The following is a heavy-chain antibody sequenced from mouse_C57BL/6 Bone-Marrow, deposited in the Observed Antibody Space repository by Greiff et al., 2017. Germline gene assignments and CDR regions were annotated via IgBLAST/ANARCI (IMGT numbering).Heavy chain of an antibody. Sequence: EVQRVESGGDLVKPGGSLKLSCAASGFTFSSYGMSWVRQTPDKRLEWVATISSGGSYTYYPDSVKGRFTISRDNAKNTLYLQMSSLKSEDTAMYYCARHSWFAYWGQGTLVTVSA. CDR2: ISSGGSYT. CDR1: GFTFSSYG. J-gene: IGHJ3*01. V-gene: IGHV5-6*01. CDR3: ARHSWFAY.